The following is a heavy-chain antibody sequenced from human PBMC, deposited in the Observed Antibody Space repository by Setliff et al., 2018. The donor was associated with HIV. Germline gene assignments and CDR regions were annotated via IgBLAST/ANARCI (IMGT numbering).Heavy chain of an antibody. CDR1: GGSFSSYY. CDR3: ARGDGYRANDAYYDTGMDV. D-gene: IGHD5-12*01. Sequence: KASETLSLTCAVYGGSFSSYYWNWIRQPPGKGLEWIGYIYNSGYSNSKPSLKSRVTISLDTSKNQFSLKLSSVTAADTAVYYCARGDGYRANDAYYDTGMDVWGQGITVTVSS. V-gene: IGHV4-59*01. CDR2: IYNSGYS. J-gene: IGHJ6*02.